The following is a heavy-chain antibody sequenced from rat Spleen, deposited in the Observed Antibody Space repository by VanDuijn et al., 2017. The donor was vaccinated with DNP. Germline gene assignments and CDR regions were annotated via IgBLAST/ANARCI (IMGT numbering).Heavy chain of an antibody. Sequence: EVQLVESGGGLVQPGRSLKLSCAASGFTFSKYDMAWVRQAPKKGLERVATISTSGGSTHYRDSVKGRFTISRDNAKSTLYLQMDSLRSEETATYYCASSMGTYYPYYFDYWGQGVMVTVSS. J-gene: IGHJ2*01. D-gene: IGHD1-12*02. V-gene: IGHV5S11*01. CDR1: GFTFSKYD. CDR3: ASSMGTYYPYYFDY. CDR2: ISTSGGST.